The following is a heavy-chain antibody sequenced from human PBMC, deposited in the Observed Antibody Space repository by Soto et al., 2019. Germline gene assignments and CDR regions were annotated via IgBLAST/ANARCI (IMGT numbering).Heavy chain of an antibody. CDR2: IRPHNGDT. J-gene: IGHJ6*02. Sequence: QVQLVQSAAEVGKPGASVKVSCKASGYTFTTIRLSWVRQAPGQGLEWMGWIRPHNGDTQYAQKFQGRVTMTTDTPTNTAYMELRSLRSDDTAVYYCARDREYYYDSSGNYYYHYGLDVWGQGTTVTVS. CDR3: ARDREYYYDSSGNYYYHYGLDV. D-gene: IGHD3-22*01. V-gene: IGHV1-18*01. CDR1: GYTFTTIR.